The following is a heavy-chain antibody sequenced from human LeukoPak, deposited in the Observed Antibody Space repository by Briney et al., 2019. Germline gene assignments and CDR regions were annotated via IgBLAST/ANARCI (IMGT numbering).Heavy chain of an antibody. V-gene: IGHV3-7*03. CDR2: IKEDGSET. CDR1: GFIFKKYW. D-gene: IGHD2-2*02. CDR3: ANLGKYCRGFSCYK. Sequence: GGSLRLSCAASGFIFKKYWMNWVRQVPGKGLECLANIKEDGSETYYADSVKGRFTISRDNPKNLLFLQINSLRAEDTAVYYCANLGKYCRGFSCYKWGQGTLVTVSS. J-gene: IGHJ4*02.